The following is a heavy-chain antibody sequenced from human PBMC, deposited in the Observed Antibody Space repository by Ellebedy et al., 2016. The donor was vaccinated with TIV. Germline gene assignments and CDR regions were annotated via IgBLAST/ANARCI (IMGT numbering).Heavy chain of an antibody. D-gene: IGHD2-15*01. CDR3: ARGLFPSQGVVAATANPDLDY. CDR1: GGSISSSSYY. Sequence: MPSETLSLTCTVSGGSISSSSYYWGWIRQPPGKGLEWIAEINHSGSTNYNPSLKSRVTISVDTSKNQFSLKLSSVTAADTAVYYCARGLFPSQGVVAATANPDLDYWGQGTLVTVSS. J-gene: IGHJ4*02. CDR2: INHSGST. V-gene: IGHV4-39*07.